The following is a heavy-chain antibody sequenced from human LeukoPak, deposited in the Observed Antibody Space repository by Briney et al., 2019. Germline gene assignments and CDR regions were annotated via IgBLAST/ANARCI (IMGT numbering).Heavy chain of an antibody. Sequence: GGSLRLSCAASGFTFSSYAMSWVRQAPGKGLEGVSAISGNGGGTYYIDSVKGRYTISRDNSKNTLYLQMNSLRAEDTAVYYCVRDNSGYGEFDYWGQGTLVTVSS. CDR3: VRDNSGYGEFDY. D-gene: IGHD3-22*01. J-gene: IGHJ4*02. CDR1: GFTFSSYA. V-gene: IGHV3-23*01. CDR2: ISGNGGGT.